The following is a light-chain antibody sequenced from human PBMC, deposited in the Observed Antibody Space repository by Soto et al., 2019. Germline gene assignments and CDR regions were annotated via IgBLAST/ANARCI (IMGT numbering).Light chain of an antibody. Sequence: IQLTQSPSSLSASVGDRVTITCRASQGISDSLAWYQQKPGKAPSLLIYAASTLQSGGPSRFXXSGSGTDFTLTINSLQPEXFATYYCQQLNTYPRTFGPGTKVDIK. CDR1: QGISDS. J-gene: IGKJ3*01. V-gene: IGKV1-9*01. CDR2: AAS. CDR3: QQLNTYPRT.